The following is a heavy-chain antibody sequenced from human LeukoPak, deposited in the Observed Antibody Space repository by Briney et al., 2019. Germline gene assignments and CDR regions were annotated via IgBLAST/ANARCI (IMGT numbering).Heavy chain of an antibody. J-gene: IGHJ5*02. CDR3: AKDPSYYDFWSGPVPYNWFDP. CDR1: GFTFSSYA. CDR2: ISGSGGST. D-gene: IGHD3-3*01. Sequence: GGSLRLSCAASGFTFSSYAMSWVRQAPGKGLEWVSAISGSGGSTYYADSVKGRFTISRDNSKNTLYLQMNSLRAEDTAVYYCAKDPSYYDFWSGPVPYNWFDPWGQGTLVTVSS. V-gene: IGHV3-23*01.